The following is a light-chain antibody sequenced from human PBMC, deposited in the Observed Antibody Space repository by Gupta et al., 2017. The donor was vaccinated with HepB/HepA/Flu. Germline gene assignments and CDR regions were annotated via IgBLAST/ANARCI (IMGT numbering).Light chain of an antibody. V-gene: IGKV1-39*01. J-gene: IGKJ5*01. Sequence: DIQMTQSPSALSASVGDRVTITCRASQSISIYVTWYQQKPGKAPKLLIYGASTLQSGVPSRFSGSGSGTDFTLTISSLQPEDCANYYCQQTYSSPVNFGQGTRLEI. CDR2: GAS. CDR1: QSISIY. CDR3: QQTYSSPVN.